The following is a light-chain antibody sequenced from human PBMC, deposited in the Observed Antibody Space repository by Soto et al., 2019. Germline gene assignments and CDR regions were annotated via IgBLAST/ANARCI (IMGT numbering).Light chain of an antibody. CDR2: KAS. CDR3: QQYHTNSS. V-gene: IGKV1-5*03. CDR1: QSINSW. J-gene: IGKJ1*01. Sequence: DIQMTQSPPPLSASVGDRVTITCRASQSINSWLAWYQQTPGEAPKLLIYKASSLKSGVPSRFSGSGSVTEFTLTISSLQPDDFAAYYCQQYHTNSSFGQGTKVEMK.